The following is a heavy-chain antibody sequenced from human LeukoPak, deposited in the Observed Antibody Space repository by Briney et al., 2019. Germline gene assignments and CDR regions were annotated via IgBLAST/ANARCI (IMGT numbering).Heavy chain of an antibody. CDR2: IIPIFGTA. V-gene: IGHV1-69*13. Sequence: GAPVKVSCKASGGTFSSYAISWVRQAPGQGLEWMGGIIPIFGTANYAQKFQGRVTITADESTSTAYMELSSLRSEDTAVYYCASSFYDPNGLYYYYGMDVWGQGTTVTVSS. CDR3: ASSFYDPNGLYYYYGMDV. J-gene: IGHJ6*02. CDR1: GGTFSSYA. D-gene: IGHD3-3*01.